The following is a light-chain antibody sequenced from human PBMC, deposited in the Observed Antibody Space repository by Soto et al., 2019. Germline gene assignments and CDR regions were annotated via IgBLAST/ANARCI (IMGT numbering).Light chain of an antibody. CDR2: GAS. J-gene: IGKJ5*01. CDR3: QQYNSWPPIT. CDR1: QSISSN. Sequence: EIVMTQSPATLSVSPGERATLSCRASQSISSNLAWFQQKPGQAPRLLIYGASTRATGIPARFSGSGSGTEFTLTINSLQSEDFAVYFCQQYNSWPPITFGQGTRLRMK. V-gene: IGKV3-15*01.